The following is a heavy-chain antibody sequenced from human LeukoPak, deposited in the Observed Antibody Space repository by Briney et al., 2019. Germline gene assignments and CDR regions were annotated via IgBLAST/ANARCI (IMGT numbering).Heavy chain of an antibody. CDR2: INHSGRT. Sequence: ASETLSLTCAVYGGSFSGYYWSWIRQPPGKGLEWIGEINHSGRTNYNPSLKSRVTISVGTSKNQISLKLTSVTAADTAVFYCARGRFTGGGFGESHDWGQGTLVTVSS. CDR3: ARGRFTGGGFGESHD. D-gene: IGHD3-10*01. J-gene: IGHJ4*02. CDR1: GGSFSGYY. V-gene: IGHV4-34*01.